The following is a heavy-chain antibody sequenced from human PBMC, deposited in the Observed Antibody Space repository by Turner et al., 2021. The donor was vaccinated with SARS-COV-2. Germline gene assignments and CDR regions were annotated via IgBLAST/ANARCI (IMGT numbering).Heavy chain of an antibody. CDR2: ISSNGGNT. CDR3: VKFFSGGYSYGQY. CDR1: GFTFSSYA. V-gene: IGHV3-64D*06. J-gene: IGHJ4*02. D-gene: IGHD5-18*01. Sequence: EVQLVDSGGGLVQPGGSLRLSCSASGFTFSSYAMHWVRQAPGKGLEYVSSISSNGGNTYYADSVKGRFTISRDNSKNTLYLQMSSLRAEDTAVYYCVKFFSGGYSYGQYWGQGTLVTVSS.